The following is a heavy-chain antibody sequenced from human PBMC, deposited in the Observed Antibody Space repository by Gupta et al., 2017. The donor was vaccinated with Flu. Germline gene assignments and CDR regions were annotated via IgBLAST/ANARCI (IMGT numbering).Heavy chain of an antibody. V-gene: IGHV4-39*01. CDR2: IFYRGDT. J-gene: IGHJ4*02. Sequence: QLQLQESGPGLVKPSETLSLTCTVSGDSISSVNYYWGWVRQPPGNGLEWIGNIFYRGDTFYNPSLKSRVTISVDTSKNQFFLKVHSVTATDTAVYFCARLPYPAGASVSNFFDSWGQGTLVTVSS. CDR3: ARLPYPAGASVSNFFDS. D-gene: IGHD1-26*01. CDR1: GDSISSVNYY.